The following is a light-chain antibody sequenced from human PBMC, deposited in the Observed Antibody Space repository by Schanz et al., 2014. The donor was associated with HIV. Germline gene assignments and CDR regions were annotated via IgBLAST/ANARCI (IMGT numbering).Light chain of an antibody. CDR3: VLYMGSGIWV. V-gene: IGLV8-61*01. CDR1: SGSVSTGYY. Sequence: QTVVTQEPSFSVSPGGTVTLTCGLSSGSVSTGYYPNWYQQTPGQALRTLIYSTNTRSSGVPDRFSGSILGNKAALTITGAQADDESDYYCVLYMGSGIWVFGGGTKLTVL. CDR2: STN. J-gene: IGLJ3*02.